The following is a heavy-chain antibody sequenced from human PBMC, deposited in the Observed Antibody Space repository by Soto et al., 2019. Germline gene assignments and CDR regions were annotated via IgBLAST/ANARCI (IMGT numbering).Heavy chain of an antibody. J-gene: IGHJ4*02. D-gene: IGHD3-22*01. CDR3: AGGGVFSGSSGYYGCDF. CDR1: GGSISNGGYY. CDR2: IYNNGTT. Sequence: QVQLQESGPGLVKSSQTLSLTCSVSGGSISNGGYYWSWIRQRPGTGLEWTGYIYNNGTTYYNPSLKXRXPXSXXRSKNQFSLRLSSVPAAERAVYYCAGGGVFSGSSGYYGCDFWGQGTLVTVSS. V-gene: IGHV4-31*08.